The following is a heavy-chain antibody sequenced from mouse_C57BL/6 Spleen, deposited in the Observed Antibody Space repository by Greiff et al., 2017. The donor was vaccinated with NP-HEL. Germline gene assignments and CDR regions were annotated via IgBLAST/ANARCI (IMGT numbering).Heavy chain of an antibody. J-gene: IGHJ4*01. CDR1: GYTFTSYW. Sequence: VQLQQSGAELAKPGASVKLSCKASGYTFTSYWMHWVKQRPGQGLEWIGYINPSSGYTKYNQKFKDKATLTADKSSSTAYMQLSSLTYEDSAVYYCAGGYYGSRGYYYAMDYWGQGTSVTVSS. CDR3: AGGYYGSRGYYYAMDY. CDR2: INPSSGYT. V-gene: IGHV1-7*01. D-gene: IGHD1-1*01.